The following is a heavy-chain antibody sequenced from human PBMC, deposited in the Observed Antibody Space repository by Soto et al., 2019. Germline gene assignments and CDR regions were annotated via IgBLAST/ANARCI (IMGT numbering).Heavy chain of an antibody. J-gene: IGHJ3*02. D-gene: IGHD2-21*02. CDR2: IYYSGST. CDR3: ARDKTVHVRAFDI. V-gene: IGHV4-30-4*01. CDR1: GGSISSGDSY. Sequence: SETLSLTCTVSGGSISSGDSYWSWIRQPPGKGLEWIGYIYYSGSTHYNPSLKSRVTILRDTSKNQFSLKMSSATAADTAVYYCARDKTVHVRAFDIWGQGTMVTVSS.